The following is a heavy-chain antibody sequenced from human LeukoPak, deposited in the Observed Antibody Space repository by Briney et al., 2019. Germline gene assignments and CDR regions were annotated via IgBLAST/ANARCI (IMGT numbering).Heavy chain of an antibody. CDR2: IIPIFGTA. CDR1: GGTFSSYA. CDR3: ARGSGETGGYYYVY. Sequence: GVSVKVSCKASGGTFSSYAISWVRQAPGQGLEWMGGIIPIFGTANYAQKFQGRVTITADGSTRTAYMELRTLRSEDTAIYYCARGSGETGGYYYVYWGRGTPVTVSS. V-gene: IGHV1-69*13. J-gene: IGHJ4*02. D-gene: IGHD3-22*01.